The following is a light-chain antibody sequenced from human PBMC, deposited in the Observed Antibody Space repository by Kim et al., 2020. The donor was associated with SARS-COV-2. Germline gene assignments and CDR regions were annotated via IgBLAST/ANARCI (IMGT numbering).Light chain of an antibody. J-gene: IGKJ1*01. CDR2: AAS. CDR3: QQCKGAPWT. Sequence: SVGHSVTITCRASQGISNYLAWYQQKPGKVPKLLIYAASALRSGVPSRFSGSGSGTDFTLTITSLQPEDVAVYYCQQCKGAPWTFGHGTKVDIK. V-gene: IGKV1-27*01. CDR1: QGISNY.